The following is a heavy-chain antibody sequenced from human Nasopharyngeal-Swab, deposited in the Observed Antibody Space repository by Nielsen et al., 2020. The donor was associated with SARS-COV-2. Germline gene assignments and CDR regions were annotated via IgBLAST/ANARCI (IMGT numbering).Heavy chain of an antibody. CDR1: GGSNSRGGYY. CDR3: ARGVPKWQWLPKRYYYMDV. D-gene: IGHD6-19*01. CDR2: IKHSGST. Sequence: SETLSLTCAVSGGSNSRGGYYWRRIRQHPGKGQEWIGEIKHSGSTNYNPSLKSRVTISVDTSKNQFSLKLSSVTAADTAVDYCARGVPKWQWLPKRYYYMDVWGKGTTVTVSS. J-gene: IGHJ6*03. V-gene: IGHV4-34*01.